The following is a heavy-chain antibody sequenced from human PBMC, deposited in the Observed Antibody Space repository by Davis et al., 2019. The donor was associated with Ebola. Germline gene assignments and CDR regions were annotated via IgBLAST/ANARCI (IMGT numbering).Heavy chain of an antibody. CDR2: IYYSGST. D-gene: IGHD5-12*01. CDR3: ARGGATAPDYYYGMDV. Sequence: MPSETLSLTCAVYGGSFSGYYWSWIRQHPGKGLEWIGYIYYSGSTYYNPSLKSRVTISVDTSKNQFSLKLSSVTAADTAVYYCARGGATAPDYYYGMDVWGQGTTVTVSS. J-gene: IGHJ6*02. V-gene: IGHV4-34*01. CDR1: GGSFSGYY.